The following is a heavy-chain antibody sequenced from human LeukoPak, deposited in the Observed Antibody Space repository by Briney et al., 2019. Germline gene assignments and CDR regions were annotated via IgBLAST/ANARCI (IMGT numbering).Heavy chain of an antibody. CDR2: INHSGST. V-gene: IGHV4-34*01. CDR3: ARHYYDSSGLPDYFDY. CDR1: GFTFSSYA. Sequence: GSLRLSCAASGFTFSSYAMSWVRQAPGKGLEWIGEINHSGSTNYNPSLKSRVTISVDTSKNQFSLKLSSVTAADTAVYYCARHYYDSSGLPDYFDYWGQGTLVTVSS. D-gene: IGHD3-22*01. J-gene: IGHJ4*02.